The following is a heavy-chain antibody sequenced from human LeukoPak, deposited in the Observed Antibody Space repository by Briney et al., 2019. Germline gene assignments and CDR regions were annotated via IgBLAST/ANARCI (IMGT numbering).Heavy chain of an antibody. CDR1: GYSFTSYW. V-gene: IGHV5-51*01. CDR3: ARLRYYYDSSGYYYDY. Sequence: GESLKISCKGSGYSFTSYWIGWVRQMPGKALEWMGIIYPGDSVTRYSPSFQGQVTISADKSISTAYLQWSSLKASDTAMYYCARLRYYYDSSGYYYDYWGQGTLVTVSS. D-gene: IGHD3-22*01. J-gene: IGHJ4*02. CDR2: IYPGDSVT.